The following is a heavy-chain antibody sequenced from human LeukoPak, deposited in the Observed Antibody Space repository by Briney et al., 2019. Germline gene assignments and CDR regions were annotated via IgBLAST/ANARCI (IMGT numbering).Heavy chain of an antibody. Sequence: SETLSLTCAVYGGSFSGYYWSWIRQPPGKGLEWIGEINHSGSTNYNPSLKSRVTISVDTSKNQFSLKLNSVTAADTAVYYCARGYDILTGYFLYPAFDYWGQGTLVTVSS. CDR2: INHSGST. V-gene: IGHV4-34*01. CDR1: GGSFSGYY. J-gene: IGHJ4*02. CDR3: ARGYDILTGYFLYPAFDY. D-gene: IGHD3-9*01.